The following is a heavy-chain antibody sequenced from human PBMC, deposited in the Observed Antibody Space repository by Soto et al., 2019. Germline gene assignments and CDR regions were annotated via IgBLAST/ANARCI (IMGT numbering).Heavy chain of an antibody. V-gene: IGHV3-21*01. J-gene: IGHJ6*02. CDR3: ARGTTVTTKGYYYYGMDV. Sequence: EVQLVESGGGLVKPGGSLRLSCAASGFNFSSYSMNWVRQAPGKGLGWVSSISSSSSYIYYADSVKGRFTISRDNAKNSLYLQMNSLRAEDTAVYYCARGTTVTTKGYYYYGMDVWGQGTTVTVSS. D-gene: IGHD4-17*01. CDR1: GFNFSSYS. CDR2: ISSSSSYI.